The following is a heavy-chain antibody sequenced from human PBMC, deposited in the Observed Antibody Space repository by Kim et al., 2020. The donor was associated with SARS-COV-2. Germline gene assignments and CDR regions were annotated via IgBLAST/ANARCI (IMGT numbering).Heavy chain of an antibody. CDR1: GFTFDSYT. D-gene: IGHD6-13*01. J-gene: IGHJ5*02. Sequence: GGSLRLSCIGSGFTFDSYTINWVRQAPGKGLEWVSGISGSGYNTYYADSMKGRLTISRDNSKKTVYVQMNSLRVEDTAVYYCAKGWSAAGFDPLGQGTLVTVSS. CDR2: ISGSGYNT. CDR3: AKGWSAAGFDP. V-gene: IGHV3-23*01.